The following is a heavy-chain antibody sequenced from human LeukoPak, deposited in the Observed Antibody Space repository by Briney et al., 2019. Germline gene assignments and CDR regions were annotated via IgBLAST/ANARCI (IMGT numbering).Heavy chain of an antibody. CDR1: GGSTGSDY. CDR2: VYYSGVT. Sequence: SETLSLTCSVSGGSTGSDYWSWIRQPPGKGLEWIAYVYYSGVTSYNPSLKSRVAISIDTSKNQFSLNLTSVTAADTAVYYCARLSLHCSGGSCYRGAFDSWGQGTMVTVSS. J-gene: IGHJ3*01. D-gene: IGHD2-15*01. V-gene: IGHV4-59*08. CDR3: ARLSLHCSGGSCYRGAFDS.